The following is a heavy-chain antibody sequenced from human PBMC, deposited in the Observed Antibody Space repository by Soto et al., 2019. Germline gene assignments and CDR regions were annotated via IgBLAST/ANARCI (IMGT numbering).Heavy chain of an antibody. CDR3: ATGYGDSEAEYFQH. CDR2: IYYSGST. CDR1: GGSISSYY. Sequence: SETLSLTCTVSGGSISSYYWSWIRQPPGKGLEWIGYIYYSGSTNYNPSLKSRVTISVDTSKNQFSLKLSSVTAADTAVYYCATGYGDSEAEYFQHWGQGTLVTVS. J-gene: IGHJ1*01. D-gene: IGHD4-17*01. V-gene: IGHV4-59*08.